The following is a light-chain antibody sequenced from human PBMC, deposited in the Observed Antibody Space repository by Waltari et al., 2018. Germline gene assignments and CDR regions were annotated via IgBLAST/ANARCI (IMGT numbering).Light chain of an antibody. Sequence: DIQMTQTPSSLPAPVGDIVTISCQASQDINNDLNWYQQKPGKAPKLLIYDASNLEIGVPSRFSGGGSGTDFTFIITSLQPEDIATYYCQQYENLPLTFGQGTRLEI. J-gene: IGKJ5*01. CDR3: QQYENLPLT. CDR2: DAS. V-gene: IGKV1-33*01. CDR1: QDINND.